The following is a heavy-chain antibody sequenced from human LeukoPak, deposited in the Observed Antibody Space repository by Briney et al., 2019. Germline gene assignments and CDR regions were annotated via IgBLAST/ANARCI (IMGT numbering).Heavy chain of an antibody. Sequence: ASVNVSCKPSGYTFTSYYMHWVRQAPGQGLEWMGIINPSGGSTSYAQKFQGRVTMTRHTSTSTVYVELSSLRSEDTAVYYCARDYSSYALDYWGQGTLVTVSS. CDR1: GYTFTSYY. CDR2: INPSGGST. D-gene: IGHD2-2*01. J-gene: IGHJ4*02. V-gene: IGHV1-46*01. CDR3: ARDYSSYALDY.